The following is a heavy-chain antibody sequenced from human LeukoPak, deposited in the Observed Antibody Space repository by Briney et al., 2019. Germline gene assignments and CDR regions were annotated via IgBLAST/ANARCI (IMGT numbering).Heavy chain of an antibody. J-gene: IGHJ4*02. CDR2: IIPIFGTA. D-gene: IGHD3-22*01. CDR1: GGTFSSYA. V-gene: IGHV1-69*13. Sequence: ASVKVSCKASGGTFSSYAISWVRQAPGQGLEWMGGIIPIFGTANYAQKFQGRVTITADESTSTAYMERSSLRSEDTAVYYCAREPTHYYDSSGPTSFDYWGQGTLVTVSS. CDR3: AREPTHYYDSSGPTSFDY.